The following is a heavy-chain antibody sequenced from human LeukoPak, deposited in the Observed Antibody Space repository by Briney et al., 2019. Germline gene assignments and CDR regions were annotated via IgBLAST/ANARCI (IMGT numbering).Heavy chain of an antibody. CDR3: ARTQRIVVVTANPDY. CDR1: GFTFSSYA. J-gene: IGHJ4*02. Sequence: PGGSLRLSCAASGFTFSSYAMHWVRQAPGKGLEWVAVISYDGSNKYYADSVKGRFTISRDNSKNTLYLQMNSLRAEDTAVYYCARTQRIVVVTANPDYWGQGTLVTVSS. D-gene: IGHD2-21*02. CDR2: ISYDGSNK. V-gene: IGHV3-30*04.